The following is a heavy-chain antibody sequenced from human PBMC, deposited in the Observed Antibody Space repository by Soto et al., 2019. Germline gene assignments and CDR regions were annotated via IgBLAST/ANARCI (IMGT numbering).Heavy chain of an antibody. Sequence: QVQLQQWGAGLVKPSETLSLSCAVYGQSFSGHSWAWIRQPPGKGLEWIGEINESGSTYYNPSLKSRVTISPDTSKSQFSLKLSSVSAADTAAYFCARGSGIVALPGELEDVKYDYWGQGTLVNVSS. D-gene: IGHD1-1*01. J-gene: IGHJ4*02. CDR3: ARGSGIVALPGELEDVKYDY. CDR1: GQSFSGHS. V-gene: IGHV4-34*01. CDR2: INESGST.